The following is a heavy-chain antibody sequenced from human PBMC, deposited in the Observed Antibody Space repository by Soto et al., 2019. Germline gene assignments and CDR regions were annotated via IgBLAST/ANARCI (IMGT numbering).Heavy chain of an antibody. CDR3: ARSEPRYCTNGVCYSYYYYGMDV. Sequence: QVQLQQWGAGLLKPSETLSLTCAVYGGSFSGYYWSWIRQPPGKGLEWIGEINHSGSTNYNPSLKSLVTISVHTSMYHFSLQLSSVTAADTAVYYCARSEPRYCTNGVCYSYYYYGMDVWGQGTTVTVSS. D-gene: IGHD2-8*01. CDR2: INHSGST. J-gene: IGHJ6*02. V-gene: IGHV4-34*01. CDR1: GGSFSGYY.